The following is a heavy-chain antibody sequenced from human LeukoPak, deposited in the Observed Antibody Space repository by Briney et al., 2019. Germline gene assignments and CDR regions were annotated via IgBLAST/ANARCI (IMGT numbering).Heavy chain of an antibody. CDR3: ARGSSIVTSTIDWFDP. CDR2: MNPNSGNT. D-gene: IGHD6-6*01. J-gene: IGHJ5*02. Sequence: ASVKVSCKASGYTFTSYDINWVRQATGQGLEWMGWMNPNSGNTGYAQKFQGRVTMTRDTSINTAYMELSRLRSDDTAIYYCARGSSIVTSTIDWFDPWGQGALVAVSS. V-gene: IGHV1-8*01. CDR1: GYTFTSYD.